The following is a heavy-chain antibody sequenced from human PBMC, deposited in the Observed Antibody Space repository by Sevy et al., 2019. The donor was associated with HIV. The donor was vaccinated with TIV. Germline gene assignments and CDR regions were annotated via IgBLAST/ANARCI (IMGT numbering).Heavy chain of an antibody. J-gene: IGHJ4*02. CDR3: AKNPDYGGNSVVYYFDY. Sequence: GGSLRLSCAASGFTFSSYAMSWVRQAPGKGLEWVSAISGSGGSTYYADSVKGRFTISRGNSKNTLYLQMNSLRAEDTAVYYCAKNPDYGGNSVVYYFDYWGQGTLVTVSS. CDR2: ISGSGGST. D-gene: IGHD4-17*01. V-gene: IGHV3-23*01. CDR1: GFTFSSYA.